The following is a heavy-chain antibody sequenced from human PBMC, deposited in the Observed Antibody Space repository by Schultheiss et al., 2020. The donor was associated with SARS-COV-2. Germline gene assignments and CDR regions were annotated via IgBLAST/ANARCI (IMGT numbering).Heavy chain of an antibody. CDR3: ARQHNSSSSGWFDP. CDR1: GYSITIYW. J-gene: IGHJ5*02. V-gene: IGHV5-51*01. Sequence: GESLKISCKGSGYSITIYWIGWVRQMPGKGLEWMGIIYPGDSDTRYSPSFQGQVTISADKSITTAYLQWSSLKASDTAMYYCARQHNSSSSGWFDPWGQGTLVTVSS. D-gene: IGHD6-6*01. CDR2: IYPGDSDT.